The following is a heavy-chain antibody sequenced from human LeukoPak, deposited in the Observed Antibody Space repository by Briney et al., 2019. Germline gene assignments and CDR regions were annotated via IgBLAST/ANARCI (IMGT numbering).Heavy chain of an antibody. CDR2: VSPTGGTA. Sequence: PGGSLKLSCTASGFTFSLYTMTWVRQAPGKGLEWGATVSPTGGTAFYADSLRGRFTISRDNSMNTLYLPMSTREAVDTAIYYCAKGLGGGDYTPSHYWGQGTLVIVSS. CDR1: GFTFSLYT. V-gene: IGHV3-23*01. CDR3: AKGLGGGDYTPSHY. D-gene: IGHD2-21*01. J-gene: IGHJ4*02.